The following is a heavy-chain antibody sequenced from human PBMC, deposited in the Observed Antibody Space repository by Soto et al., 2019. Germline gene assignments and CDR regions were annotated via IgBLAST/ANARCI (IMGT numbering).Heavy chain of an antibody. CDR2: ISGSGGST. CDR1: GFTFSSYA. V-gene: IGHV3-23*01. Sequence: PGGSLRLSCAASGFTFSSYAMSWVRQAPGKGLEWVSAISGSGGSTYYADSVKGRFTISRDNSKNTLYLQMNSLRAEDTAVYYCAKDPSSGYSLLFSFDYWGQGTLVTVSS. CDR3: AKDPSSGYSLLFSFDY. J-gene: IGHJ4*02. D-gene: IGHD3-22*01.